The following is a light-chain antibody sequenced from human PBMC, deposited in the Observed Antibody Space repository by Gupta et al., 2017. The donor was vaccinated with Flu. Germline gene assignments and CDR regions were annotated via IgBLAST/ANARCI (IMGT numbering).Light chain of an antibody. Sequence: SYVLTQPPSVSVAPGQTARITCGGNNLGSKSVHWYQQRPGQAPLLVVYGVNDRPSGIPERFSGSDSGNTATLTINRVEAGDEADYYCQVWDASSDHYVFGTGTKVTVL. CDR3: QVWDASSDHYV. V-gene: IGLV3-21*02. CDR1: NLGSKS. J-gene: IGLJ1*01. CDR2: GVN.